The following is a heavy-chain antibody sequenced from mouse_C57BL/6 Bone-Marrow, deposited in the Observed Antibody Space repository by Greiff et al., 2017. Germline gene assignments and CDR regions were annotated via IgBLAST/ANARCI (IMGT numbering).Heavy chain of an antibody. CDR3: ARDYYYGSSFFAD. J-gene: IGHJ3*01. D-gene: IGHD1-1*01. Sequence: EVQLQQSGAELVRPGSSVKMSCKTSGYTFTSYGINWVKQRPGQGLAWIGYIYIGTGYTEYNEKFKGKATLTSDTSSSTAYMQLSSLTSEDSAIYFCARDYYYGSSFFADWGQGTLVTVSA. CDR1: GYTFTSYG. CDR2: IYIGTGYT. V-gene: IGHV1-58*01.